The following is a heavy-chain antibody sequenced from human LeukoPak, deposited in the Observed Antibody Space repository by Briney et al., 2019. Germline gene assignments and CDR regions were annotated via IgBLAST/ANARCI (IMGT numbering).Heavy chain of an antibody. CDR1: GYSFTSNY. CDR3: ARDYGYSSSYSIDY. D-gene: IGHD6-6*01. CDR2: IYPRDGST. J-gene: IGHJ4*02. Sequence: ASVKVSCKASGYSFTSNYIHWVRQAPGQGLEWMGMIYPRDGSTSYAQKFQGRVTVTRDTSTSTVHMELSGLRSEDTAVYYCARDYGYSSSYSIDYWGQGTLVTVSS. V-gene: IGHV1-46*01.